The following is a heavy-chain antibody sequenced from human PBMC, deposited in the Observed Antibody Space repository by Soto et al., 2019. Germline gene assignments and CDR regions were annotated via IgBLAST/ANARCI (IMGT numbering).Heavy chain of an antibody. D-gene: IGHD6-13*01. Sequence: WGSLRLSCAASGFTFSSYWIICCRQSPFKWREWVANIKQDGSEKYYVDSVKGRFTISRDNAKNSLYLQMNSLRAEDTAVYYCARASYSSSWYGWLNYYYGMDVWGQGTTVTVSS. CDR3: ARASYSSSWYGWLNYYYGMDV. CDR1: GFTFSSYW. J-gene: IGHJ6*02. CDR2: IKQDGSEK. V-gene: IGHV3-7*01.